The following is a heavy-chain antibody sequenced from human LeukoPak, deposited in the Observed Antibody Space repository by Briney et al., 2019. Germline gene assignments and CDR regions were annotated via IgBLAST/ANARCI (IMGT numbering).Heavy chain of an antibody. V-gene: IGHV3-23*01. CDR3: ARASWISSSNAVR. Sequence: GGSLRLSCSASGLSFSSFAMSWVRQGPARGLEWVSSLRGNGETFYADSVRGRFTLSSDSFTNTVYLQLNNLRVEDTAIYYCARASWISSSNAVRWGQGTLVTVSS. CDR1: GLSFSSFA. CDR2: LRGNGET. J-gene: IGHJ4*02. D-gene: IGHD6-13*01.